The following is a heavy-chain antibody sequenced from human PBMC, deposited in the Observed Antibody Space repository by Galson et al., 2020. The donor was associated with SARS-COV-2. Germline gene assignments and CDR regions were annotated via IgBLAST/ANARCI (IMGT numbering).Heavy chain of an antibody. CDR2: IYPSGST. J-gene: IGHJ2*01. CDR1: GGSIGSGDYY. D-gene: IGHD3-10*01. CDR3: ARESGSFQPGYFDL. V-gene: IGHV4-30-4*01. Sequence: ASETLSLTCTVSGGSIGSGDYYWNWIRQPPGKGLEWIGYIYPSGSTLYNPALRSRLTMSVDPSKNQFSLKLTSVIAADTAMYYCARESGSFQPGYFDLWGRGTLVTVSS.